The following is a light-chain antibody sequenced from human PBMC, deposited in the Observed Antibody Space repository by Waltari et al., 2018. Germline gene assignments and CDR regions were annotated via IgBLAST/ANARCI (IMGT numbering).Light chain of an antibody. CDR3: QQRRNWPLS. CDR1: QSIVDA. Sequence: VLTQSPATLSLSPGDRAALPCRASQSIVDAIAWYQQRPGQTPRLLIYDASNRAPGIPARFSGSGSGTDFTLTISSLESEDFAVYYCQQRRNWPLSFGQGTRLEIK. V-gene: IGKV3-11*01. CDR2: DAS. J-gene: IGKJ5*01.